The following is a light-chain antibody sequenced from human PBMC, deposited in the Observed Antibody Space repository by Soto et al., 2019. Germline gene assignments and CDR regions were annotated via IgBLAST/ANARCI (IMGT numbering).Light chain of an antibody. CDR2: EVS. CDR1: SSDVGGYNY. Sequence: QSALTQPASVSGSPGQSITISCTGTSSDVGGYNYVSWYQQHPGKAPKLMIYEVSNRPSGVSNRFSGSKSGTLASLAITGLQAEDEADYYCQSYDSTLSGWVFGGGTQLTVL. CDR3: QSYDSTLSGWV. V-gene: IGLV2-14*01. J-gene: IGLJ3*02.